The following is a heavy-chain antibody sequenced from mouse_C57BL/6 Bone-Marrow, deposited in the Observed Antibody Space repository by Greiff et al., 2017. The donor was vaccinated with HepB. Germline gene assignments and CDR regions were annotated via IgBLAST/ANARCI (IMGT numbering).Heavy chain of an antibody. CDR3: ARYSSTYYAMDY. CDR1: GYSFTGYY. J-gene: IGHJ4*01. V-gene: IGHV1-42*01. Sequence: VQLQQSGPELVKPGASVKISCKASGYSFTGYYMNWVKQSPEKSLEWIGEINPSTGGTTYNQKFKAKATLTVDKSSSTAYMQLKSLTSEDSAVYYCARYSSTYYAMDYWGQGTSVTVSS. D-gene: IGHD2-5*01. CDR2: INPSTGGT.